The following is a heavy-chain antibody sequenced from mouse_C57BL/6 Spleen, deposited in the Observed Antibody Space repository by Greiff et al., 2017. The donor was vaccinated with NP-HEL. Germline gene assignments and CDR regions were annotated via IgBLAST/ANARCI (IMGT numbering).Heavy chain of an antibody. D-gene: IGHD2-2*01. Sequence: VQLQQSGAELVKPGASVKISCKASGYAFSSYWMNWVKQRPGKGLEWIGQIYPGDGDTNYNGKFKGKATLTADKSSSTVYMQLSSLTSEDSAVYFCARDLYYGYDRGRYFDYWGQGTTLTVSS. V-gene: IGHV1-80*01. J-gene: IGHJ2*01. CDR1: GYAFSSYW. CDR2: IYPGDGDT. CDR3: ARDLYYGYDRGRYFDY.